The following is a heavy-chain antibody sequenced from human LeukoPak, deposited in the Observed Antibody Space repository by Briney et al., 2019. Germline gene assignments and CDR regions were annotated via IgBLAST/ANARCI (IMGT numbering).Heavy chain of an antibody. D-gene: IGHD5-18*01. CDR2: INHSGST. V-gene: IGHV4-34*01. J-gene: IGHJ4*02. CDR1: GVSFSGYY. CDR3: ARGGRGYSYGLFDY. Sequence: SETLSLTCAVYGVSFSGYYWSWIRQPPGKGLEWIGEINHSGSTNYNPSLKSRVTISVDTSKNQLSLKLSSVTAADTAVYYCARGGRGYSYGLFDYWGQGTLVTVSS.